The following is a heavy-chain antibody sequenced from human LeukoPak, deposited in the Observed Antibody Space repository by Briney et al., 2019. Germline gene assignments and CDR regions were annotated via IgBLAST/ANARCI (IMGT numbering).Heavy chain of an antibody. V-gene: IGHV3-7*01. J-gene: IGHJ4*02. D-gene: IGHD6-13*01. CDR1: GFTFSTYW. Sequence: GGSLRLSCAASGFTFSTYWMSWVRQAPGKGLEWVASIKQDGSDKYYVDSVKGRFTISRDNAKNSLYLQMNSLRAEDTAVYYCARDCDDRSWNGLFDYWGQGTLVTVSS. CDR3: ARDCDDRSWNGLFDY. CDR2: IKQDGSDK.